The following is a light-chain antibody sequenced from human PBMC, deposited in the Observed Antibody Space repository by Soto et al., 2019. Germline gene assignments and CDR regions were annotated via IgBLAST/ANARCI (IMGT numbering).Light chain of an antibody. CDR3: QQYDSYSWT. CDR2: TAS. CDR1: QSISSW. Sequence: DIQMTQSPSTLSASVGDRVTITCRASQSISSWLAWYQQKPGKAPKLLIYTASRLESGVPSRFSGSGSGTEFTLTISSLQPDDFATYYCQQYDSYSWTFGQGTKV. V-gene: IGKV1-5*03. J-gene: IGKJ1*01.